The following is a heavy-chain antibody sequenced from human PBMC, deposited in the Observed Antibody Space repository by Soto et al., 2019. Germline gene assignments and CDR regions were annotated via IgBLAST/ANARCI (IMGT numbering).Heavy chain of an antibody. D-gene: IGHD3-10*01. CDR3: ARDSTMVWGVIIAYYYYGMDG. Sequence: GASVKVSCKASGYTFTGYYMHWVRQAPGQGLEWMGWINPNSGGTNYAQKFQGWVTMTRDTSISTAYMELSRLRSDDTAVYYCARDSTMVWGVIIAYYYYGMDGWGQGNTVTVSS. V-gene: IGHV1-2*04. CDR1: GYTFTGYY. CDR2: INPNSGGT. J-gene: IGHJ6*02.